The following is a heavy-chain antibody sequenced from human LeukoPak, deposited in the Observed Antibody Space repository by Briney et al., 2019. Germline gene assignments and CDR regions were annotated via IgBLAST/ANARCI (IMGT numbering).Heavy chain of an antibody. CDR1: GGSISSYY. V-gene: IGHV4-4*09. CDR3: ARHLRGIAARPGYPYYYYYMDV. J-gene: IGHJ6*03. Sequence: SETLSLTCTVSGGSISSYYWSWIRQPPGKGLEWIGYIYTSGSTNYNPSLKSRVTISVDTSKNQFSLKLSSVTAADTAVYYCARHLRGIAARPGYPYYYYYMDVWGKGTTVTVPS. D-gene: IGHD6-6*01. CDR2: IYTSGST.